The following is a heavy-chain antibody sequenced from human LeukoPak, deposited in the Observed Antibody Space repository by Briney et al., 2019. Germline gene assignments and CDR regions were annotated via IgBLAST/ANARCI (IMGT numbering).Heavy chain of an antibody. J-gene: IGHJ5*02. V-gene: IGHV1-69*04. CDR3: ARDVTGYSSSPDWFDP. CDR2: IIPILGIA. CDR1: GGTFSSYA. D-gene: IGHD6-13*01. Sequence: ASVKVSCKASGGTFSSYAISWVRQAPGQGLEWMGRIIPILGIANYAQKFQGRVTITADKSTSTAYMELSSLRSEDTAVYYCARDVTGYSSSPDWFDPWGQGTLVTVSS.